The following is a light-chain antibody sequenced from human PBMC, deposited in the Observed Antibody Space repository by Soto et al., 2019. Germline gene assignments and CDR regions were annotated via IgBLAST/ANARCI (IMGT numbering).Light chain of an antibody. V-gene: IGLV2-14*01. CDR2: DVS. J-gene: IGLJ1*01. CDR1: SSDIGSYNY. Sequence: QSALTQPASVSGSHGQSITISCTGTSSDIGSYNYVSWYQQHPGKAPKLMTYDVSNRPSGASDRFSGSKSGNTASLTISGLQAEDEADYYCCSYTSTRTYVFGSGTKLTVL. CDR3: CSYTSTRTYV.